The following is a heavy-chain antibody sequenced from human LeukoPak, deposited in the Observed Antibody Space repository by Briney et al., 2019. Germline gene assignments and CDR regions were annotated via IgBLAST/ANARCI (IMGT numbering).Heavy chain of an antibody. J-gene: IGHJ4*02. D-gene: IGHD3/OR15-3a*01. Sequence: KSSQTLSLTCTVSGGSISSGSYYWSWIRQPAGKGLEWIGRIYTSGSTNYNPSLKSRVTISVDTSKNQFSLKLSSVTAADTAVYYCARDFRGGTGGLDYWGQGTLVTVSS. CDR3: ARDFRGGTGGLDY. CDR2: IYTSGST. V-gene: IGHV4-61*02. CDR1: GGSISSGSYY.